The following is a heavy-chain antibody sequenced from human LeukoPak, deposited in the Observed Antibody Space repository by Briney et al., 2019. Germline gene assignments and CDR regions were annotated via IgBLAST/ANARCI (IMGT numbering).Heavy chain of an antibody. Sequence: SETLSLTCTVSGGSISSYYWSWIRQPPGKGLEWIGYIHYSGSTNYNPSLKSRVTISVDTSKNQFSLKLSSVTAADTAVYYCARVDTEYYDILTGYYTGSFDYWGQGTLVTVSS. J-gene: IGHJ4*02. CDR1: GGSISSYY. D-gene: IGHD3-9*01. V-gene: IGHV4-59*08. CDR2: IHYSGST. CDR3: ARVDTEYYDILTGYYTGSFDY.